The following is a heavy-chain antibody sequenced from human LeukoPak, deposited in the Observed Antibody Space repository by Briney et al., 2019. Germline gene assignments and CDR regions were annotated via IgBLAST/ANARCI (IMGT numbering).Heavy chain of an antibody. CDR3: ARLGLY. V-gene: IGHV3-48*03. CDR2: ISSSGSDI. CDR1: GFTFSGYE. J-gene: IGHJ4*02. D-gene: IGHD1-26*01. Sequence: KTGGSLRLSCAASGFTFSGYEMNWVRQAPGKGLEWVSYISSSGSDIYYADSVKGRFTISRDNAKNSLFLQMNSLRAEDTAVYYCARLGLYWGQGTLVTVSS.